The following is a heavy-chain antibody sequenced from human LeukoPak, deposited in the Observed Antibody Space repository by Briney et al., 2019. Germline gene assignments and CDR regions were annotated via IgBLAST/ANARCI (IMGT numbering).Heavy chain of an antibody. V-gene: IGHV3-53*01. CDR2: IYSGGST. CDR3: ARDAYNWNLFDY. CDR1: GFTVSSNY. D-gene: IGHD1-7*01. Sequence: GGSLRLSCAASGFTVSSNYMSWVRQAPGKGLEWVSVIYSGGSTYYADSVKGRFTISRDNSKNTLYLQMNSLRAEDTAVYYCARDAYNWNLFDYWGQGTLVTVSS. J-gene: IGHJ4*02.